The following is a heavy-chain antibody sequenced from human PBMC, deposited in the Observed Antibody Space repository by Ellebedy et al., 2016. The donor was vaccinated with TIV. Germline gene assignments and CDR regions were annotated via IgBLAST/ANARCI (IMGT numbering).Heavy chain of an antibody. CDR1: GFTFSNHA. CDR2: ISSDGSNK. V-gene: IGHV3-30-3*01. CDR3: ARAVSSGWYYLDY. Sequence: GGSLRLSCAASGFTFSNHAIHWVRQPPGKGLEWVAVISSDGSNKHYGDSVKGRITISRDNSNNTLYLQMSSLRTDDTAVYYCARAVSSGWYYLDYWGQGTLVTVSS. D-gene: IGHD6-19*01. J-gene: IGHJ4*02.